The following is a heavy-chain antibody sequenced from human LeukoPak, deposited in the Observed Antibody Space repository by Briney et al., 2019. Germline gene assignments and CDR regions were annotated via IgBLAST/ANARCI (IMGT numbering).Heavy chain of an antibody. CDR3: ARQSYFDGRGDDAFDI. Sequence: ASVKVSCKASGYTFNNYGISWVRQVPGQGLEWMGWISPYNGNTKFAQNFQGRGTVTTETSTSTAYMELRSLRSDDTAVYYCARQSYFDGRGDDAFDIGGQGTMVTVSS. V-gene: IGHV1-18*01. D-gene: IGHD2-15*01. CDR2: ISPYNGNT. J-gene: IGHJ3*02. CDR1: GYTFNNYG.